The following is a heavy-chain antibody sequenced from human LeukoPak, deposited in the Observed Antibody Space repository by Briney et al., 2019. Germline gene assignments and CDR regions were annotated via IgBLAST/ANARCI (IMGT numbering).Heavy chain of an antibody. D-gene: IGHD6-6*01. J-gene: IGHJ4*02. CDR1: GYSFSNYY. Sequence: KPGESLKISCKGSGYSFSNYYIGWVRQMPGKGLEWMAIVSPSDSDTRYCPSFRGQVTISADKSISTVYLQWSSLEASDTAMYYCARHRSDSSSSPIDYWGQGTLVTVSS. CDR3: ARHRSDSSSSPIDY. V-gene: IGHV5-51*01. CDR2: VSPSDSDT.